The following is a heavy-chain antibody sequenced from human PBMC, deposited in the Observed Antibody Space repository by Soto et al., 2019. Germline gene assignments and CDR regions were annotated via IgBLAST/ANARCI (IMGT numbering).Heavy chain of an antibody. D-gene: IGHD2-2*01. J-gene: IGHJ6*02. CDR3: ARLGYCSSTRCYYYGMDV. Sequence: GGSLRLSCAASGFTFRSYGMHWVRQAPGKGLEWVAVIWYDGSNKYYVDSVKGRFTISRDNSKNTLYLQMNSLRAEDTAVYYCARLGYCSSTRCYYYGMDVWGQGTTVTVS. CDR2: IWYDGSNK. V-gene: IGHV3-33*01. CDR1: GFTFRSYG.